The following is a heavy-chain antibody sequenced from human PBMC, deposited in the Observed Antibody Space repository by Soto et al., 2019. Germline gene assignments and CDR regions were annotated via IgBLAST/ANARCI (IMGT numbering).Heavy chain of an antibody. V-gene: IGHV4-59*01. J-gene: IGHJ6*03. Sequence: SETLSLTCTVSGGSISSYYWSWIRQPPGKGLEWIGYIYYSGSTNYNPSLKSRVTISVDTSKNQFSLKLSSVTAADTAVYYCARDRGSIVVPYYMDVWGKGTTVTVSS. D-gene: IGHD2-2*01. CDR3: ARDRGSIVVPYYMDV. CDR1: GGSISSYY. CDR2: IYYSGST.